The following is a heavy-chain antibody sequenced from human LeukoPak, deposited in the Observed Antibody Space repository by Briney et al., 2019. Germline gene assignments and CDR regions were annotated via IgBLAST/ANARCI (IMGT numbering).Heavy chain of an antibody. CDR1: GGSFSGYY. CDR3: ARGLGDYDPAFDY. CDR2: INHSGST. V-gene: IGHV4-34*01. J-gene: IGHJ4*02. Sequence: SETLSLTCAVYGGSFSGYYWSWIRQSPAKGLEWIGEINHSGSTNYNPSLKSRVTISVDTSKNQFSLKLSSVTAADTAVYYCARGLGDYDPAFDYWGQGTLVTVSS. D-gene: IGHD4-17*01.